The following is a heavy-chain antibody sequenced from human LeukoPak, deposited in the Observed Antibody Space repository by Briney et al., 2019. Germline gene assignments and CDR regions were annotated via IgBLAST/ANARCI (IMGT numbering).Heavy chain of an antibody. J-gene: IGHJ4*02. V-gene: IGHV3-21*01. CDR1: GFTFSSYS. CDR2: ISSSSSYI. CDR3: AREGSRYIGPPDY. D-gene: IGHD5-18*01. Sequence: GGSLRLSCAASGFTFSSYSMNWVRQAPGKGLEWVSSISSSSSYIYYADSVKGRFTISRDNAKNSLYLQMNSLRAEDTAVYYCAREGSRYIGPPDYWGQGTLVTVSS.